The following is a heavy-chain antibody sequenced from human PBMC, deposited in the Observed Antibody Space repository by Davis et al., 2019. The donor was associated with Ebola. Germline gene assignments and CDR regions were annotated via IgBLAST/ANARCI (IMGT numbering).Heavy chain of an antibody. CDR1: GYTFTSYY. D-gene: IGHD3-10*01. Sequence: AASVKVSCKASGYTFTSYYMHWVRQAPGQGLEWMGIINPSGGSTSYAQKFQGRVTMTRDTSTSTVYMELSSLRSEDTAVYYCARVYYGSGTYYQIDYWGQGTLVTVSS. J-gene: IGHJ4*02. CDR3: ARVYYGSGTYYQIDY. V-gene: IGHV1-46*01. CDR2: INPSGGST.